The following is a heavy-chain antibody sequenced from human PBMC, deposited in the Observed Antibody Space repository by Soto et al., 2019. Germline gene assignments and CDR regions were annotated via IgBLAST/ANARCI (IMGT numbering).Heavy chain of an antibody. J-gene: IGHJ5*02. CDR3: ARVPHIVVVTARVPRFDP. D-gene: IGHD2-21*02. CDR2: IFYSGST. CDR1: GGSISSSSYY. V-gene: IGHV4-61*05. Sequence: SETLSLTCTVSGGSISSSSYYWTWIRQPPGKGLEWMGFIFYSGSTNYNPSLKSRVTISVDTSKNQFSLKLSSVTAADTAVYYCARVPHIVVVTARVPRFDPWGQGTLVTVSS.